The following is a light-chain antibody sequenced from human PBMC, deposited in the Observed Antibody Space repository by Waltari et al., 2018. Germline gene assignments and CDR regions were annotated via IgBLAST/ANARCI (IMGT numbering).Light chain of an antibody. Sequence: QSALTQPASVSGSPGQSITISCSGTDSDVGAYAFVSWYQQHPGKAPHLLIYEVSNRPLGISKRFAAPRPGNTASLTISGLQAEDEADYYCSSYTTSSAPGVFGTGTRVTVL. CDR1: DSDVGAYAF. V-gene: IGLV2-14*01. J-gene: IGLJ1*01. CDR3: SSYTTSSAPGV. CDR2: EVS.